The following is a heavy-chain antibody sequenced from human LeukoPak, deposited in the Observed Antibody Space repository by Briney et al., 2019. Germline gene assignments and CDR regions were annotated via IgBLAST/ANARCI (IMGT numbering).Heavy chain of an antibody. J-gene: IGHJ2*01. CDR3: AKDPLLRYFDWLPQDWYFDL. Sequence: GGSLRLSCGASGFTFSNYAMSCVRQAPGEGREGVSGINDKGSTRFYAASVKGRFTISRDNSKNPLYLQMNSLSAEATAVYYCAKDPLLRYFDWLPQDWYFDLWGRGTLVTVSS. D-gene: IGHD3-9*01. CDR1: GFTFSNYA. CDR2: INDKGSTR. V-gene: IGHV3-23*01.